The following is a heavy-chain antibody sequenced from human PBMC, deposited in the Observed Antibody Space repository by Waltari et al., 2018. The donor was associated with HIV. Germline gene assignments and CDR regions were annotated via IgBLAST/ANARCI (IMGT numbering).Heavy chain of an antibody. CDR3: ARPIVVGALGYGMDV. V-gene: IGHV4-39*01. CDR2: IYYSGST. J-gene: IGHJ6*02. Sequence: QLQLQESGPGLVKPSETLSLTCTVSGGSISSSRYYWGWIRQPPGKGLEWIGSIYYSGSTYYNPSLKSRVTISVDTSKNQFSLKLSSVTAADTAVYYCARPIVVGALGYGMDVWGQGTTVTVSS. D-gene: IGHD2-2*01. CDR1: GGSISSSRYY.